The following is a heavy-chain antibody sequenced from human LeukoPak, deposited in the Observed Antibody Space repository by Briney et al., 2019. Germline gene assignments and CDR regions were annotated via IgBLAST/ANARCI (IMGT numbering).Heavy chain of an antibody. D-gene: IGHD1-14*01. Sequence: GSLRPSCCTSGITLITNDMTWVRQAPGKGLEWVAVPYSDGNTKYADSVQGRFTISRENSKNTLYLEMNSLSLDDTAVYYCARGVEPLAANTLAYWGQGTLVSVSS. CDR2: PYSDGNT. CDR1: GITLITND. CDR3: ARGVEPLAANTLAY. V-gene: IGHV3-53*01. J-gene: IGHJ4*02.